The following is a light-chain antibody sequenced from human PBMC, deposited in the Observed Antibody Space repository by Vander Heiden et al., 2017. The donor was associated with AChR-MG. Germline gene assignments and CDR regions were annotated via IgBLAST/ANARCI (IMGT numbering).Light chain of an antibody. V-gene: IGKV1-39*01. CDR1: QSISSY. CDR3: QQCYSTPRT. CDR2: GAS. J-gene: IGKJ1*01. Sequence: DIQMTQSPSSLSASVGDRVTITCRASQSISSYLNWYQQKPGKAPKLLIYGASSLESGVPSRFSGSGSGTEFTLTISSLQSEDFAAYYCQQCYSTPRTFGQGTKVEIK.